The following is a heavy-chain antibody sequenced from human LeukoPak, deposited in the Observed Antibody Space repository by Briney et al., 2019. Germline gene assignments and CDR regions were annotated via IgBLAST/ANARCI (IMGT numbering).Heavy chain of an antibody. V-gene: IGHV3-7*01. J-gene: IGHJ4*02. CDR2: IKEDGSEK. Sequence: GGSLRLSCVASGFTFSSYWMSWVRQAPGKGLEWVANIKEDGSEKRYVDSVKGRFTISRDNAKNSLYLQMNSLRAEDTAVYYCARDKIVGATKLDYWGQGTLVTVSS. CDR1: GFTFSSYW. D-gene: IGHD1-26*01. CDR3: ARDKIVGATKLDY.